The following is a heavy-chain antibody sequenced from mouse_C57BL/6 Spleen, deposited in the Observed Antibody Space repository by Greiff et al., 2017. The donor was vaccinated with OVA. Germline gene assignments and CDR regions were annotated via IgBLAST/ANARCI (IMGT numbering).Heavy chain of an antibody. J-gene: IGHJ3*01. Sequence: QVQLQQSGAELVMPGASVKLSCKASGYTFTSYWMHWVKQRPGQGLEWIGEIDPSDSYTNYTQKFKGKSTLTVDKSSSTAYMQLSSLTSEDSAVYYCARYTGSSPAWFAYWGQGTLVTVSA. CDR2: IDPSDSYT. V-gene: IGHV1-69*01. CDR1: GYTFTSYW. CDR3: ARYTGSSPAWFAY. D-gene: IGHD1-1*01.